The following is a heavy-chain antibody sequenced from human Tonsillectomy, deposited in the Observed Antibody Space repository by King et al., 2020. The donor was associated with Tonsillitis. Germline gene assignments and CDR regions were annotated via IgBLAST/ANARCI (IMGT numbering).Heavy chain of an antibody. J-gene: IGHJ4*02. CDR1: GFIFSNYA. Sequence: VQLVESGGGVVQPGTSLRLSCAASGFIFSNYAFHWVRQAPGKGLEWVALISYDGSNKYYADSVKGRFTISRDNSRNTLYLQMNSLRAEDAAVYYCAGHGRWGQGALVTVSS. V-gene: IGHV3-30-3*01. D-gene: IGHD2-8*01. CDR2: ISYDGSNK. CDR3: AGHGR.